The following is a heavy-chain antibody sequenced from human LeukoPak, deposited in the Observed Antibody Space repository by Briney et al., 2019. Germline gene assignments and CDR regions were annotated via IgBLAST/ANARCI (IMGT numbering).Heavy chain of an antibody. Sequence: SETLSLICTVSGASISSYYWSWIRQPPGKGLEWIGYVYDSGKNNYNPSLKSRVTISMDTSKNQFSLNLRPVTAADTAVYYCARARGDFHYFDSWGQGTLVTVSS. CDR1: GASISSYY. V-gene: IGHV4-59*01. D-gene: IGHD2-21*02. CDR3: ARARGDFHYFDS. CDR2: VYDSGKN. J-gene: IGHJ4*02.